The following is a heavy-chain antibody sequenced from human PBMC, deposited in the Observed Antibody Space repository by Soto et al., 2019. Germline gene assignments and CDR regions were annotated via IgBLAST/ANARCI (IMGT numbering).Heavy chain of an antibody. Sequence: QVQLVESGGGVVQPGRSLRLSCVVSGFTFSNYGMHWVRQAPGKGLEWVAFISYDGSNEYYAGSVKGRFTISRDNSKNTLYLQMNSLSAEDTAVYYGAKDRGNLGWYDYWCQGTLLTVSS. CDR1: GFTFSNYG. V-gene: IGHV3-30*18. CDR3: AKDRGNLGWYDY. J-gene: IGHJ4*02. D-gene: IGHD6-19*01. CDR2: ISYDGSNE.